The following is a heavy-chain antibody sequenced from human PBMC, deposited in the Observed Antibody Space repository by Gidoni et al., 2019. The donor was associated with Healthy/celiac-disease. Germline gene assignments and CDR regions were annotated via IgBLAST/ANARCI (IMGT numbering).Heavy chain of an antibody. D-gene: IGHD1-26*01. CDR1: GFTFDAYA. V-gene: IGHV3-9*01. Sequence: EVQLVESGGGLVQPGRSLRLSCEASGFTFDAYAMHWVRQAPGKGLEWVSGISWNSGSIGYADSVKGRFTISRDNAKNSLYLQMNSLRAEDTALYHCAKDLEWELPGDAFDIWGQGTMVTVSS. J-gene: IGHJ3*02. CDR3: AKDLEWELPGDAFDI. CDR2: ISWNSGSI.